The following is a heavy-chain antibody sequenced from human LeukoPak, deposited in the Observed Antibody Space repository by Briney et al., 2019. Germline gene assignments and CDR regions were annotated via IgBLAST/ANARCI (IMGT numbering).Heavy chain of an antibody. D-gene: IGHD6-19*01. CDR3: ARDGPVAGIYYYYGMDV. V-gene: IGHV1-2*04. CDR1: GYTFTGYY. CDR2: INPNSGGT. J-gene: IGHJ6*02. Sequence: ASVKVSCKASGYTFTGYYMHWVRQAPGQGLEWMGWINPNSGGTNYAQKFKGWVTMPRDTSVSTAYMELSRLRSDDTAVYYCARDGPVAGIYYYYGMDVWGQGTTVTVSS.